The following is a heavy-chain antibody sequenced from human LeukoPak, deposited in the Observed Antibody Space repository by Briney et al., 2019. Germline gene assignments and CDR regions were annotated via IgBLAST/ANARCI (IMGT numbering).Heavy chain of an antibody. Sequence: GGSLRLSCAASGFTFSSYGMSWVRQAPGKGLECVSGISGSGGTTYYADSVKGRFTISRDNSKNTLYLQMNSLRAEDTAVYYCAKGRGWEASYYYYYMDVWGKGTTVTISS. J-gene: IGHJ6*03. V-gene: IGHV3-23*01. D-gene: IGHD1-26*01. CDR1: GFTFSSYG. CDR3: AKGRGWEASYYYYYMDV. CDR2: ISGSGGTT.